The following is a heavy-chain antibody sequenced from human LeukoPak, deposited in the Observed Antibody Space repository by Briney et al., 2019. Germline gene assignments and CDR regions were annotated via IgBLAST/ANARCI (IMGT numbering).Heavy chain of an antibody. Sequence: TGGSLRLSCAASGFTFSSYWMTWVRQAPGKGLEWVANIKQGGSEKYYVDSVKGRFTISRDNAKNSLYLQMNSLRAEDTAAYYCARVRGDYNFDYWGQGTLVTVSS. J-gene: IGHJ4*02. D-gene: IGHD4-17*01. CDR3: ARVRGDYNFDY. CDR2: IKQGGSEK. V-gene: IGHV3-7*01. CDR1: GFTFSSYW.